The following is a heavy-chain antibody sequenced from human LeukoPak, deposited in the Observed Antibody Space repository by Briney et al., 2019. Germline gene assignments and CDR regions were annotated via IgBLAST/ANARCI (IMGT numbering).Heavy chain of an antibody. V-gene: IGHV3-23*01. D-gene: IGHD1-26*01. Sequence: PGGSLRLSCAASGFTFSSYAMSWVRQAPGKGLEWVSAISSSGGSTNYADSVKGPFTISRDNLKNTLYLQMNSLRAEDTAVYYCAKAGVGATVFDYWGQGTLVTVSS. CDR1: GFTFSSYA. CDR3: AKAGVGATVFDY. CDR2: ISSSGGST. J-gene: IGHJ4*02.